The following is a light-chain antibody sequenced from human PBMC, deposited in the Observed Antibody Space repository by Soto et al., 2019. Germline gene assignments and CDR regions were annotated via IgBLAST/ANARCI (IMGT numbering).Light chain of an antibody. CDR2: DAS. CDR3: QQYDDLPIT. Sequence: DIQMTQSPSSLSASVGDRFTITCLASQSIGVWLAWYQQKPGKAPKLLIYDASNLQTGVPSRFRGSGSGTEFSFNITSLQPEDVATYYCQQYDDLPITFGQGTRLEIK. J-gene: IGKJ5*01. CDR1: QSIGVW. V-gene: IGKV1-33*01.